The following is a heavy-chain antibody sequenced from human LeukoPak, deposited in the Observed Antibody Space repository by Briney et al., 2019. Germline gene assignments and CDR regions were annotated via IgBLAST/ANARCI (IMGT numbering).Heavy chain of an antibody. CDR2: ISSSSSYI. CDR3: AGVDYYYYYMDV. Sequence: LAGGSLRLSCAASRFTFSNYAMSWVRQAPGKGLEWVSSISSSSSYIYYADSVKGRFTISRDNSKNTLYQQMNSLRAEDTAVYYCAGVDYYYYYMDVWGKGTTVTISS. CDR1: RFTFSNYA. V-gene: IGHV3-23*01. J-gene: IGHJ6*03. D-gene: IGHD2-8*01.